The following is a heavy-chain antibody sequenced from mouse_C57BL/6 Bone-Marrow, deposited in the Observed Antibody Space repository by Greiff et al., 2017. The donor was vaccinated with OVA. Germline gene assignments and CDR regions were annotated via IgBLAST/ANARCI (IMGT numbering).Heavy chain of an antibody. V-gene: IGHV1-26*01. Sequence: EVKLQQSGPELVKPGASVKISCKASGYTFTDYYMNWVKQSHGKSLEWIGDINPNNGGTSYNQKFKGKATLTVDKSSSTAYMELRSLTSEDSAVYYCAVYGNYFYYFDYWGQGTTLTVSS. J-gene: IGHJ2*01. CDR3: AVYGNYFYYFDY. D-gene: IGHD2-1*01. CDR2: INPNNGGT. CDR1: GYTFTDYY.